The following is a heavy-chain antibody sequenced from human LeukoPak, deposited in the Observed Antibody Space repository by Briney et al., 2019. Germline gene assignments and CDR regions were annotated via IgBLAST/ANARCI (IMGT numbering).Heavy chain of an antibody. Sequence: PGGSLRLSCAASGFTFSSYGMSWVRQAPGKGLEWVSAISGSGGSTYYADSVKGRFTISRDNSKNTLYLQMNSLRAEDTAVYYCAKDLLYGSGSSYFDYWGQGTLVTVSS. D-gene: IGHD3-10*01. CDR3: AKDLLYGSGSSYFDY. V-gene: IGHV3-23*01. CDR2: ISGSGGST. CDR1: GFTFSSYG. J-gene: IGHJ4*02.